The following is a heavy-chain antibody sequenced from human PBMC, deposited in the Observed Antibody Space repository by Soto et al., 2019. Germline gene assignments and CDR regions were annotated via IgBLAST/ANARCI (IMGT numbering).Heavy chain of an antibody. CDR2: ISAYNGNT. V-gene: IGHV1-18*01. CDR1: GYTFTSYG. J-gene: IGHJ6*03. D-gene: IGHD3-10*01. Sequence: GASVKVSCKASGYTFTSYGISWVQQAPGQGLEWMGWISAYNGNTNYAQKLQGRVTMTTDTSTSTAYMELRSLRSDDTAVYYCAIDLGLLWFGELPRYYYYMDVWGKGTTVTVSS. CDR3: AIDLGLLWFGELPRYYYYMDV.